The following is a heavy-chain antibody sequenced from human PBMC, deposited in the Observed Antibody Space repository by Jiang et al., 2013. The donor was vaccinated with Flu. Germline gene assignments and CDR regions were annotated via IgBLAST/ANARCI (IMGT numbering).Heavy chain of an antibody. CDR1: GGSISSYY. CDR3: ARHRTYDILTGYYKGGYEEDAFDI. Sequence: GLVKPSETLSLTCTVSGGSISSYYWSWIRQPPGKGLEWIGYIYYSGSTNYNPSLKSRVTISVDTSKNQFSLKLSSVTAADTAVYYCARHRTYDILTGYYKGGYEEDAFDIWGQGTMVTVSS. D-gene: IGHD3-9*01. V-gene: IGHV4-59*08. CDR2: IYYSGST. J-gene: IGHJ3*02.